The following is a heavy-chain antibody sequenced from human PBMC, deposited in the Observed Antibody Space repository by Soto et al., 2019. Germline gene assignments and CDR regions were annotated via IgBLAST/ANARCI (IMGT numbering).Heavy chain of an antibody. CDR2: IIPIFGTA. J-gene: IGHJ6*02. CDR1: GGTFSSYA. D-gene: IGHD6-19*01. Sequence: SVKVSCKASGGTFSSYAISWVRQAPGQGLEWMGGIIPIFGTANYAQKFQGRVTITADESTSTAYMELSSLRSEDTAVYYCARDDDRYSSGWIADMYYGMDVWGQGTTVTVSS. V-gene: IGHV1-69*13. CDR3: ARDDDRYSSGWIADMYYGMDV.